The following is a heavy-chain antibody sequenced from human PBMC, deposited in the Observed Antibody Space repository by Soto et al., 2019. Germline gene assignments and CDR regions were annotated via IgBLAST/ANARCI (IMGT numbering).Heavy chain of an antibody. D-gene: IGHD6-6*01. CDR3: ARTRSFTLGFYYDGMDV. CDR2: IYPGDSDT. J-gene: IGHJ6*02. Sequence: GESLKISWQGSGYSSASYWNGLVPQRSGRDLEWMGIIYPGDSDTRYSPSFQGQVTISADKSLRTGYLQWTSLKAWDTALYYCARTRSFTLGFYYDGMDVWGQGTTVPVSS. CDR1: GYSSASYW. V-gene: IGHV5-51*01.